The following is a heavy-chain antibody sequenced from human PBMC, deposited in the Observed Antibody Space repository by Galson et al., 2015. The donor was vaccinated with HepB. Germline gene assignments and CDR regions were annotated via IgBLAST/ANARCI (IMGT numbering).Heavy chain of an antibody. CDR1: GFTFSDYY. Sequence: SLRLSCAASGFTFSDYYMSWIRQAPGKGLEWVSYISSSSSYTNYADSVKARFTISRDNAKNSLYLQMNSLRAEDTAVYYCARDQDSYGYSGAFDIWGQGTMVTVSP. V-gene: IGHV3-11*05. CDR3: ARDQDSYGYSGAFDI. D-gene: IGHD5-18*01. CDR2: ISSSSSYT. J-gene: IGHJ3*02.